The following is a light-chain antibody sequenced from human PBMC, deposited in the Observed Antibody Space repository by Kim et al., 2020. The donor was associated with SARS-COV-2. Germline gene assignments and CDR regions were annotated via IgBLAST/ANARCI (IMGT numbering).Light chain of an antibody. CDR2: GTS. J-gene: IGKJ2*01. CDR1: ETVSSRY. CDR3: QQFGNSPPYSPPYT. Sequence: EIVLTQIPGTLSLSPGERAVLSCRANETVSSRYFAWYQQKPGQAPRLLLYGTSTRATGIPDRFSGSGSGTDLTLTISRLEPEDSAVYFCQQFGNSPPYSPPYTFGRGTKLEIK. V-gene: IGKV3-20*01.